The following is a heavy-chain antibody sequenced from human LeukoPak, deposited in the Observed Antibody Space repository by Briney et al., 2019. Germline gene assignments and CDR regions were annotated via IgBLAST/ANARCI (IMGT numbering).Heavy chain of an antibody. D-gene: IGHD3-22*01. CDR3: AKQRIYYYDSSGYDY. V-gene: IGHV3-23*01. CDR1: GFSFSSYG. Sequence: GGSLRLSCAASGFSFSSYGMSWVRQAPGTGLEWVSAITGSTRSTYYTDSVKGRFTISRDNSRNTLYLQMNSLRAEDTAVYYCAKQRIYYYDSSGYDYWGQGTLVTVSS. CDR2: ITGSTRST. J-gene: IGHJ4*02.